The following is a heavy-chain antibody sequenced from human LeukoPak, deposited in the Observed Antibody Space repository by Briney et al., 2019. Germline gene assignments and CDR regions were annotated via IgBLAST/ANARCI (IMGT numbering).Heavy chain of an antibody. CDR2: IYTSGST. D-gene: IGHD2-2*02. J-gene: IGHJ3*02. Sequence: PSETLSLTCIVSGGSISSYYWSWIRQPAGKGLEWIGRIYTSGSTNYNPSLKSRVTMSVDTSKNQFSLKLSSVTAADTAVYYCARAFSAIRDLWAFDIWGQGTMVTVSS. CDR3: ARAFSAIRDLWAFDI. CDR1: GGSISSYY. V-gene: IGHV4-4*07.